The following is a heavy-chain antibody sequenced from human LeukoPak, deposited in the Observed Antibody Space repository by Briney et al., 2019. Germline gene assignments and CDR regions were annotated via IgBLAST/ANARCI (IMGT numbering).Heavy chain of an antibody. CDR3: ANGFSERWDILTGYYPSDFDY. Sequence: PGRSLRLSCAASGFTFSSYGMHWVRQAPGKGLEWVAVISYDGSNKYYADSVKGRFTISRDNSKNTLYLQMNSLRAEDTAVYYCANGFSERWDILTGYYPSDFDYWGQGTLVTVSS. D-gene: IGHD3-9*01. V-gene: IGHV3-30*18. CDR2: ISYDGSNK. CDR1: GFTFSSYG. J-gene: IGHJ4*02.